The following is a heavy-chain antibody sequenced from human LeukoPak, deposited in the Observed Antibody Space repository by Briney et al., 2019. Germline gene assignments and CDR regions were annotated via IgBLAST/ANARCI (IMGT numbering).Heavy chain of an antibody. CDR1: GFTFSTYE. Sequence: GGSLRLSCAASGFTFSTYEMNWVRQAPGKGLEWISFISGRGTTIYYADSVKGRFTISRDNAKNTLHLQMNSLRAEDTAVYYCARAGSSATPSTFFGYWGQGTLVTVSS. CDR2: ISGRGTTI. V-gene: IGHV3-48*03. CDR3: ARAGSSATPSTFFGY. J-gene: IGHJ4*02. D-gene: IGHD2-15*01.